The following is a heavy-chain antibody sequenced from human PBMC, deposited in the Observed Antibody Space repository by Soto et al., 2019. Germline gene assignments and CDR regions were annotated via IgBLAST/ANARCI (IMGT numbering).Heavy chain of an antibody. CDR1: GYSFTSTG. J-gene: IGHJ4*02. Sequence: QVQLVQSGAELKQPGASVKVSCKTSGYSFTSTGINWVRQAPGQGLEWMGWISPYNGKTTYAQKLQDRVTRTTDTSTSAAYLELRRLGSDDAAVYYCGAPLGRYGYHGGLDYWGQGTLVTVSS. CDR2: ISPYNGKT. D-gene: IGHD3-16*01. V-gene: IGHV1-18*01. CDR3: GAPLGRYGYHGGLDY.